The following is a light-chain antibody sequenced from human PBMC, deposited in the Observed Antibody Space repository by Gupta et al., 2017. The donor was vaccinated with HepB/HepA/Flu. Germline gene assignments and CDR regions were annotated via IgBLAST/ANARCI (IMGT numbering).Light chain of an antibody. CDR2: YRSDSDK. J-gene: IGLJ3*02. CDR3: RSWHSGAWV. Sequence: QAVLPQPSSLSASPGASASLPCTLRSGINVGTYRIYWYQQKPGSPPQFLLRYRSDSDKQQGSGVPSRFFGSKDASANAGILLISGLQSEDEDDYYCRSWHSGAWVFGGGTKLTVL. CDR1: SGINVGTYR. V-gene: IGLV5-45*02.